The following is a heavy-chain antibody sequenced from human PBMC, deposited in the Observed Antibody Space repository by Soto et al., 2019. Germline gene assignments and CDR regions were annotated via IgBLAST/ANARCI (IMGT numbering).Heavy chain of an antibody. CDR2: ISSSSDKT. D-gene: IGHD2-21*02. V-gene: IGHV3-48*02. Sequence: LVESGGALVYPGGSRRLSCIASGFSFRDYSMNCVRQAPGKGLQWVSYISSSSDKTYYEDSVKGRFTVSRDNAKNALFLEMNSLRDDETATYYCVRLPKGSLVTAWGQGTRVTVSS. CDR3: VRLPKGSLVTA. J-gene: IGHJ4*02. CDR1: GFSFRDYS.